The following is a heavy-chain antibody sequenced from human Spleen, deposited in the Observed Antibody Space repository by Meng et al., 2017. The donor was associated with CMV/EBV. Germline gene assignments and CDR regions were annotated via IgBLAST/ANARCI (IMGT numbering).Heavy chain of an antibody. D-gene: IGHD1-26*01. CDR3: ARDVVLGATTRVAFDI. CDR1: GFTFSSYS. CDR2: ISSSSSYI. V-gene: IGHV3-21*01. Sequence: GESLKISCAASGFTFSSYSMNWVRQAPGKGLEWVSSISSSSSYIYYADSVKGRFTISRDNAKNSLYLQMNSLRAEDTAVYYCARDVVLGATTRVAFDIWGQGTMVTVSS. J-gene: IGHJ3*02.